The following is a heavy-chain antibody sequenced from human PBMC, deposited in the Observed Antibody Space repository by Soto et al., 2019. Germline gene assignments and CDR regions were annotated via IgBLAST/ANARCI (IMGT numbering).Heavy chain of an antibody. V-gene: IGHV1-18*01. CDR1: GYTFTSYG. J-gene: IGHJ4*02. D-gene: IGHD2-2*01. CDR2: ISAYNGNT. CDR3: ARASFYCSSTNCYFDY. Sequence: ASVKVSCKASGYTFTSYGISWVRQAPGQGLEWMGWISAYNGNTNYAQKLQGRVTMTTDTSTSTAYMELRSLRSDDTAVYYCARASFYCSSTNCYFDYWGQGTLVTVSS.